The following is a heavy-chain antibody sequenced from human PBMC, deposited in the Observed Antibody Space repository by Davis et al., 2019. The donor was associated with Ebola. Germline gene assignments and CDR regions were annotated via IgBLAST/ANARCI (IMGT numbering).Heavy chain of an antibody. Sequence: GESLKISCAASGITFRRSWMQWVRQAPGKGLEWVSTLGTSADTYYADSVKGRFTISRDNSKNTLYLQMNGLRVEDTAIYYCAKDTSNIWFDIWGQGTMVTVSS. CDR2: LGTSADT. CDR1: GITFRRSW. V-gene: IGHV3-23*01. D-gene: IGHD1-26*01. J-gene: IGHJ3*02. CDR3: AKDTSNIWFDI.